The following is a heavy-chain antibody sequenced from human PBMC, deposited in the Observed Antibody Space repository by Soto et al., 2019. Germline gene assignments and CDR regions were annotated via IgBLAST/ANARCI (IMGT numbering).Heavy chain of an antibody. Sequence: QVTLGESGGGVVQPGRSLRLSCVASGFTFYNYGMHWVRQAPGKGLEWVAAIWPDGDIEHYPDSVKGRFTISRDNSRNTLYLQMNRLRAEDTAMYYCAKVWIVATTQMGWFDPWGQGTLVIVSS. CDR1: GFTFYNYG. CDR3: AKVWIVATTQMGWFDP. J-gene: IGHJ5*02. CDR2: IWPDGDIE. D-gene: IGHD1-26*01. V-gene: IGHV3-33*06.